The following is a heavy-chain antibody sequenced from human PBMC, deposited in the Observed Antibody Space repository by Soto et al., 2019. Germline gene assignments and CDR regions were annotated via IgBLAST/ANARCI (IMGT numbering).Heavy chain of an antibody. CDR3: ARDLSPPGEFLYDAFDV. Sequence: EVQLVESGGGLVQPGASLRLSCAASGFTFSAFWMTWLSQAPGKGLEWVANIKRDGTVTHYGDSVEGRCTLSRDNAQNSLFLQLNSLRPEDTAMYYCARDLSPPGEFLYDAFDVWGQGTVVTVSS. J-gene: IGHJ3*01. CDR2: IKRDGTVT. CDR1: GFTFSAFW. V-gene: IGHV3-7*04. D-gene: IGHD2-21*01.